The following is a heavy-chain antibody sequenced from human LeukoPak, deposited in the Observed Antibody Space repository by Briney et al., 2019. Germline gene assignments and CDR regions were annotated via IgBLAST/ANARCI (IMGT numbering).Heavy chain of an antibody. CDR3: AKDRETTASGTFDY. Sequence: SGGSLILSCAASGFIVSINYMNWVRQAPGKGLEWVSVIYSGGSTYYADSVEGRFTISRDNSENTLYLQMNSLRAEDTAVYYCAKDRETTASGTFDYWGQGALVTVSS. D-gene: IGHD1-14*01. CDR1: GFIVSINY. V-gene: IGHV3-53*01. CDR2: IYSGGST. J-gene: IGHJ4*02.